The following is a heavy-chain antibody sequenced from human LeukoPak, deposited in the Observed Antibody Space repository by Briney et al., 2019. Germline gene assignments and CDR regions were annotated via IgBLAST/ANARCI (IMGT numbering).Heavy chain of an antibody. V-gene: IGHV4-61*02. CDR2: IYTSGST. J-gene: IGHJ4*02. D-gene: IGHD2-2*01. CDR3: ARALPAAIVDY. CDR1: GGSISSGSYY. Sequence: SETLSLTCTVSGGSISSGSYYWSWIRQPAGKGLEWIGRIYTSGSTNYNPSLKSRVTISVDTSKNQFSLKLSSVTAADTAVYYCARALPAAIVDYWGQGTLVTVSS.